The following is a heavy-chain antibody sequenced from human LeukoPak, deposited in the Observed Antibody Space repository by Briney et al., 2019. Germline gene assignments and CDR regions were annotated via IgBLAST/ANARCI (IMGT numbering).Heavy chain of an antibody. V-gene: IGHV1-2*02. CDR1: GYTFTDYY. D-gene: IGHD6-6*01. Sequence: ASVKVSCKASGYTFTDYYMHWARQAPGQGLEWMGWINPNSGGTNFAQKSQGRVAMTRDTSISTAYLELGSLRSDDTAVYFCARARWQLVPYFDSWGQGTLVTVSS. CDR3: ARARWQLVPYFDS. CDR2: INPNSGGT. J-gene: IGHJ4*02.